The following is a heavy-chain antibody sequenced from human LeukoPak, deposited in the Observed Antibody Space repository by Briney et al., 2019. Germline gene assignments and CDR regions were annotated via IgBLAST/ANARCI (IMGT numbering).Heavy chain of an antibody. CDR3: ARVHCGGDCPARSIGD. Sequence: PGGSLRLSCAASGFTFSSYWMHWVRQAPGKGLVWVSRINSDGSSTSYADSVKGRFTISRDNAKNTLYLQMNSLRAEDTAVYYCARVHCGGDCPARSIGDWGQGTLVTVSS. CDR1: GFTFSSYW. V-gene: IGHV3-74*01. CDR2: INSDGSST. D-gene: IGHD2-21*02. J-gene: IGHJ4*02.